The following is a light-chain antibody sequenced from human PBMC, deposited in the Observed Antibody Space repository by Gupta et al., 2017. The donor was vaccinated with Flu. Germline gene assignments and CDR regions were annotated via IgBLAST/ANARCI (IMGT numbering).Light chain of an antibody. J-gene: IGKJ2*01. CDR2: AAS. CDR1: QSISSY. Sequence: DIQMTQSPSSLSASVGDRVTITCRASQSISSYLNWYQQKPGKAPKRLIYAASSLQSGVPSRFSGSGYGRDFTLTISSLQPEESANYYCKESYMTPQRCMYTFGQGTKLEIK. V-gene: IGKV1-39*01. CDR3: KESYMTPQRCMYT.